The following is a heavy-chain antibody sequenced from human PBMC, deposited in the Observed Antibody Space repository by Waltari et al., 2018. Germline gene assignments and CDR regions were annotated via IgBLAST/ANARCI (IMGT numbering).Heavy chain of an antibody. V-gene: IGHV1-8*01. CDR1: GYTFTSYD. J-gene: IGHJ5*02. CDR3: ARGAAPGKGAHWFDP. Sequence: QVQLVQSGAEVKKPGASVKVSCKASGYTFTSYDINWVRQTQGQGLEWMGWINPNTGNTGFSQKFQDRLIMTTHPSINTAYMELPGLTSDDTGVYYCARGAAPGKGAHWFDPWGQGTLVTVSS. CDR2: INPNTGNT. D-gene: IGHD3-16*01.